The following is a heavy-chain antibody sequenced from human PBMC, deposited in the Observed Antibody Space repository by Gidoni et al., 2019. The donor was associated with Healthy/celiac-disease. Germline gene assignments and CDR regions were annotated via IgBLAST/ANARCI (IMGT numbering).Heavy chain of an antibody. V-gene: IGHV3-15*01. Sequence: EVQLVESGGGLLKPGGSLRLSCAASGFTFRNAWMSWVRQAPGKGLEWVGRINSKTDGGTTDYAAPVKGRFTISRDDSKNTLYLQMNSLKTEDTAVYYCTTEARHSSGWRHFDYWGQGTLVTVSS. CDR1: GFTFRNAW. J-gene: IGHJ4*02. CDR3: TTEARHSSGWRHFDY. D-gene: IGHD6-19*01. CDR2: INSKTDGGTT.